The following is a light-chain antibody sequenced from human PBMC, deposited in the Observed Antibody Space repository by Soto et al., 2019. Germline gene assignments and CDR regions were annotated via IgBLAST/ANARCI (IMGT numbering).Light chain of an antibody. CDR3: QQYSTYPSLT. J-gene: IGKJ4*01. V-gene: IGKV1-5*01. CDR2: DAS. Sequence: DIQMTQSPSTLSASVGDRVTITCRAIQSISSWLAWYQQKPGKAPKLLIYDASSLESGVPSRFSGSGSGTEFTLTISGLQPDDFATYFCQQYSTYPSLTFGGGTKVDIK. CDR1: QSISSW.